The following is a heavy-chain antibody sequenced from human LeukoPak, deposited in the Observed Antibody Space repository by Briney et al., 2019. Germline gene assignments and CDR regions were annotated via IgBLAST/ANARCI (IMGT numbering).Heavy chain of an antibody. V-gene: IGHV1-69*04. CDR2: IIPILGIA. D-gene: IGHD3-10*01. CDR3: ARDRGSGSPTDY. J-gene: IGHJ4*02. Sequence: SVTVSCKASGGTFSSYAISWVRQAPGQGLEWMGRIIPILGIANYAQKFQGRVTITADKSTSTAYMELSSLRSEDTAVYYCARDRGSGSPTDYWGQGTLVTVSS. CDR1: GGTFSSYA.